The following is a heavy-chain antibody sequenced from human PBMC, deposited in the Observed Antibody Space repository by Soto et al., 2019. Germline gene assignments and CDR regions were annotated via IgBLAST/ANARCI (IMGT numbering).Heavy chain of an antibody. J-gene: IGHJ5*02. CDR3: ARVLKGRYYDFWSGYSGYNWFDP. V-gene: IGHV4-30-4*01. Sequence: QVQLQESGPGLVKPSQTLSLTCTVSGGSISSGDYYWSWIRQPPGKGLEWIGYIYYSGSTYYNPSLKSRVNISVDTSKNQFSLKLSSVTAADTAVYYCARVLKGRYYDFWSGYSGYNWFDPWGQGTLVTVSS. D-gene: IGHD3-3*01. CDR2: IYYSGST. CDR1: GGSISSGDYY.